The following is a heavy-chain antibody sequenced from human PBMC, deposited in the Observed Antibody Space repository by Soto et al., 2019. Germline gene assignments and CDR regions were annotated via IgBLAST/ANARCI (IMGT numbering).Heavy chain of an antibody. D-gene: IGHD3-10*01. Sequence: PSETPSLTCTVSRGSVRSGSYHWSWIRQSPGKGLEWIGYIYYSGTTKYNPSLKSRVTISLDTSKNQFSLKLSSVTAADTAVYYCAGGLWFGFDYCGQGTLVTVSS. CDR1: RGSVRSGSYH. V-gene: IGHV4-61*01. J-gene: IGHJ4*02. CDR2: IYYSGTT. CDR3: AGGLWFGFDY.